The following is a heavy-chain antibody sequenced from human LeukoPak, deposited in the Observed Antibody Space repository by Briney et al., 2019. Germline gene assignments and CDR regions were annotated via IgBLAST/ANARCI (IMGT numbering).Heavy chain of an antibody. CDR2: INPNSGST. V-gene: IGHV1-2*02. J-gene: IGHJ4*02. Sequence: GASVKVSCKASGYTFTAYYMHWVRQAPGQGLEWMGWINPNSGSTNYAQNFQGRVTMTRDTSISTAYMELSRLRSDDTAVYYCARDPVGSVPIVGARSQGDYWGQGTLVTVSS. CDR3: ARDPVGSVPIVGARSQGDY. CDR1: GYTFTAYY. D-gene: IGHD1-26*01.